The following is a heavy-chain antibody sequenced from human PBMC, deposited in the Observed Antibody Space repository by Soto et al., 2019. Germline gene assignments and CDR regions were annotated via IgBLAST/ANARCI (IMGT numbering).Heavy chain of an antibody. J-gene: IGHJ4*02. D-gene: IGHD3-10*01. CDR1: GYTFTSYG. V-gene: IGHV1-3*01. CDR2: INAGNGNT. CDR3: ARARVDYYGSGSHAYYFDY. Sequence: ASVKVSCKASGYTFTSYGISWVRQAPGQRLEWMGWINAGNGNTKYSQKFQGRVTITRDTSASTAYMELSSLRSEDTAVYYCARARVDYYGSGSHAYYFDYWGQGTLVTVSS.